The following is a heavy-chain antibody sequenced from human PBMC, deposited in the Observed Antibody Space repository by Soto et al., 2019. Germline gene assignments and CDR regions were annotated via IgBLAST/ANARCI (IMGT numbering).Heavy chain of an antibody. CDR1: GFTFSSYW. CDR2: IKQDGSEK. V-gene: IGHV3-7*01. J-gene: IGHJ4*02. D-gene: IGHD3-3*01. Sequence: SGGSLRLSCAASGFTFSSYWMSWVRQAPGKGLEWVANIKQDGSEKYYVDSVKGRFTISRDNAKNSLYLQMNSLRAEDTAVYYCAREVRFLEWSLSEDYFDYWGQGTLVTVSS. CDR3: AREVRFLEWSLSEDYFDY.